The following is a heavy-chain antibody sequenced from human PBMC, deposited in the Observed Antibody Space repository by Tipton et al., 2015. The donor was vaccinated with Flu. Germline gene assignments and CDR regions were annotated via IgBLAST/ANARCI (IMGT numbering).Heavy chain of an antibody. J-gene: IGHJ6*02. Sequence: TLSLTCTVSGGSISSYYWSWIRQPAGKGLEWIGRIYTSGSTNYNPSLKSRVPMSVDTSKNQFSLKLSSVTAADTAVYYCARDRGKIRYGMDVWGQGTTVTVPS. V-gene: IGHV4-4*07. CDR2: IYTSGST. CDR1: GGSISSYY. CDR3: ARDRGKIRYGMDV.